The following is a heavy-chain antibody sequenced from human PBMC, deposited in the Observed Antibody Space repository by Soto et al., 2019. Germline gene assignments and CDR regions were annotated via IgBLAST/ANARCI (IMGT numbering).Heavy chain of an antibody. J-gene: IGHJ5*02. CDR1: GGSIGYSNYY. CDR3: AKHVVQSSRWFET. V-gene: IGHV4-39*01. D-gene: IGHD2-2*01. CDR2: IYYSGST. Sequence: QLQLRESGPGLVKPSETLSLTCTVSGGSIGYSNYYWGWIRQPPGKALEWIGTIYYSGSTYYNPSLKSQVTMSVDTYKNQTSLKLTPVPATDTAGYYSAKHVVQSSRWFETWGQETMVNVSS.